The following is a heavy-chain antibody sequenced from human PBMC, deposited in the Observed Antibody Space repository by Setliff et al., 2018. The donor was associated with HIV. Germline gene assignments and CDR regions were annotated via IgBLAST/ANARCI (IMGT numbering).Heavy chain of an antibody. CDR3: ARATYGMDV. CDR1: GFTFSDYA. Sequence: GGSLRLSCVASGFTFSDYAMHWVRQAPGKGLVWVAVISYDGSDKYYADSVKCRFTTSRDNSKNTLFLQMNSLRIEDTAVYFCARATYGMDVWGQGTTVTVSS. J-gene: IGHJ6*02. D-gene: IGHD1-1*01. V-gene: IGHV3-30*04. CDR2: ISYDGSDK.